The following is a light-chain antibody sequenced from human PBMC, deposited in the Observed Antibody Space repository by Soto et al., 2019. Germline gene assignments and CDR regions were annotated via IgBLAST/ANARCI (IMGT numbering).Light chain of an antibody. CDR1: QGFSNY. CDR2: GAS. J-gene: IGKJ4*01. V-gene: IGKV1-39*01. CDR3: QHIYTTPP. Sequence: DIQMTQSPSSLSASVGDGFTFTCRASQGFSNYLNWFQQKAEKAPKLLIYGASSLQSGVPSRFSGSGSGTDFTLTLSSLQPEDFATYYCQHIYTTPPFGGGTKVDIK.